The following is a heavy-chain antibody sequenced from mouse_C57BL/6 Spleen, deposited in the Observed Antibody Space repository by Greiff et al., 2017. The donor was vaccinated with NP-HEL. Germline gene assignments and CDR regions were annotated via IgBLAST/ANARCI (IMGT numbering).Heavy chain of an antibody. CDR2: IYPGNSDT. CDR1: GYTFTSYW. Sequence: VQLQQSGTVLARPGASVKMSCKTSGYTFTSYWMHWVKQRPGQGLEWIGAIYPGNSDTSYNQKFKGKAKLTAVTSASTAYMELSSLTNEDSAVYYRTRGEDGRRYFDVWGTGTTVTVSS. CDR3: TRGEDGRRYFDV. J-gene: IGHJ1*03. V-gene: IGHV1-5*01. D-gene: IGHD1-1*01.